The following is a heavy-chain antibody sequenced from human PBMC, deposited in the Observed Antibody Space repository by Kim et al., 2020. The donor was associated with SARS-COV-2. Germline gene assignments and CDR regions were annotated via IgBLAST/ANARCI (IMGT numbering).Heavy chain of an antibody. D-gene: IGHD3-22*01. CDR1: GGTFSSYA. CDR3: ARDHASGIVVGHYYYGMDV. V-gene: IGHV1-69*13. J-gene: IGHJ6*02. Sequence: SVKVSCKASGGTFSSYAISWVRQAPGQGLEWMGGIIPIFGTANYAQKFQGRVTITADESTSTAYMELSSLRSEDTAVYYCARDHASGIVVGHYYYGMDVWGQGTTVTVSS. CDR2: IIPIFGTA.